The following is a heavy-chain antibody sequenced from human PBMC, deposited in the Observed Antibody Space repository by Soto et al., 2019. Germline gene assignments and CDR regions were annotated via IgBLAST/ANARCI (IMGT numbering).Heavy chain of an antibody. J-gene: IGHJ6*02. V-gene: IGHV1-69*13. Sequence: GASVKVSCKASGGTFSSYAISWVRQAPGQGLEWMGGIIPIFGTANYAQEFQGRVTITADESTSTAYMELSSLRSEDTAVYYCARIGGVDTAMVTHYYYYGMDVWGQGTTVTVSS. D-gene: IGHD5-18*01. CDR1: GGTFSSYA. CDR3: ARIGGVDTAMVTHYYYYGMDV. CDR2: IIPIFGTA.